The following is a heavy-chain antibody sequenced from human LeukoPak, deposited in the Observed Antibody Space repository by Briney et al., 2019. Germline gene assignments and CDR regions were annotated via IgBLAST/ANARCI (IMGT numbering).Heavy chain of an antibody. J-gene: IGHJ5*02. Sequence: SETLSLTCTVSGGSISSYYWSWIRQPAGKGLEWIGRIYTSGSTNYNPSLTSRVTMSVDTSKNQFSLKLSSVTAADTAVYYCARGSRRLCSGGSCYSTDWFDPWGQGTLVTVSS. CDR3: ARGSRRLCSGGSCYSTDWFDP. D-gene: IGHD2-15*01. V-gene: IGHV4-4*07. CDR2: IYTSGST. CDR1: GGSISSYY.